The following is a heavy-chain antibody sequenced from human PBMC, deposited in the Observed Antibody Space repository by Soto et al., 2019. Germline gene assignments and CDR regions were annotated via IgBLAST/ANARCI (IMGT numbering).Heavy chain of an antibody. D-gene: IGHD1-26*01. CDR2: IIPMYDSA. V-gene: IGHV1-69*06. CDR3: ATWRTYSGSYCFDY. CDR1: GGTFKTYT. J-gene: IGHJ4*02. Sequence: QVQLVQSGAEVKKPGSSVKVSCEASGGTFKTYTINWVRQAPGQGLEWIGQIIPMYDSANYAQSFQDRVTISADKSTNTAYMELSSLRSEDTDLYYCATWRTYSGSYCFDYWGQGTLVSVSS.